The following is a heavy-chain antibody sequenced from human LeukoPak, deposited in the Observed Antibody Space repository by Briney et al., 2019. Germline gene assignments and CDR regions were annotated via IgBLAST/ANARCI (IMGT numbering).Heavy chain of an antibody. J-gene: IGHJ4*02. CDR3: AKDRGMVRGVIIIGGVTDY. CDR2: ISYDGSNK. D-gene: IGHD3-10*01. Sequence: PGRSLRLSCAASGFTFSSYGMHWVRQAPGKGLEWVAVISYDGSNKYYADSVKGRFTISRDNSKNTLYMQMNSLRAEDTAVYYCAKDRGMVRGVIIIGGVTDYCGQGTLVTVSS. V-gene: IGHV3-30*18. CDR1: GFTFSSYG.